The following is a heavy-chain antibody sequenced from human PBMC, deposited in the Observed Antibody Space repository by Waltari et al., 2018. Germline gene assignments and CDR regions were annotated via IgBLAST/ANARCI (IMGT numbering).Heavy chain of an antibody. D-gene: IGHD6-19*01. J-gene: IGHJ4*02. CDR1: GYTFTSYY. CDR2: INPSGGST. CDR3: ARVSMQGGSSGWDMKREFDY. Sequence: QVQLVQSGAEVKKPGASVKVSCKASGYTFTSYYMHWVRQAPGQGLEWMGIINPSGGSTRYAQKFQGRVTMTRDTSTRTVYMELSSLRSEDTAVYYCARVSMQGGSSGWDMKREFDYWGQGTLVTVSS. V-gene: IGHV1-46*01.